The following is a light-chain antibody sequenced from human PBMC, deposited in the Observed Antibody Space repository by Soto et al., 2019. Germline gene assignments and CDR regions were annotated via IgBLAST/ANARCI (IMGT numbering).Light chain of an antibody. CDR1: QSVSSTF. CDR2: DAS. J-gene: IGKJ1*01. Sequence: EIVLTQSPGTLSLSPGERATLSCRASQSVSSTFLAWYQHKPGQAPRLLIYDASSSATGIPDRFSGSGSGTDFTLTISRLEPEDVAVYYCQQYGSSPPTFGQGTKVEIK. CDR3: QQYGSSPPT. V-gene: IGKV3-20*01.